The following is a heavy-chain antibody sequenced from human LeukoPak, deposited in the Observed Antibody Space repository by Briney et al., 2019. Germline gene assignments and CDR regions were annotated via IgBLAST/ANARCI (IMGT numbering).Heavy chain of an antibody. V-gene: IGHV3-21*04. Sequence: GGSLRLSCAASGFTFSSYSMNWVRQAPGKGLEWVSSISSSSRSYIYYADSVKGRFTISRDNAKNSLYLQMNSLRAEDTAVYYCAKDTVAAVAVPYWGQGTLVTVSS. CDR3: AKDTVAAVAVPY. CDR2: ISSSSRSYI. D-gene: IGHD6-19*01. CDR1: GFTFSSYS. J-gene: IGHJ4*02.